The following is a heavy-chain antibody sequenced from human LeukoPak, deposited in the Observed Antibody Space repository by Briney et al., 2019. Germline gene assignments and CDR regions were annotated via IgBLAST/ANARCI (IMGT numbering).Heavy chain of an antibody. CDR3: ARKRITMVRGVIGWFDP. J-gene: IGHJ5*02. CDR1: GFTFSSYE. D-gene: IGHD3-10*01. V-gene: IGHV3-48*03. Sequence: QPGGSLRLSCAASGFTFSSYEMNWVRQAPGKGLEWVSYISSSGSTIYYADSVKGRFTISRDNAKNSLYLQMNSLRAEDTAVYYCARKRITMVRGVIGWFDPWGQGTLVTVSS. CDR2: ISSSGSTI.